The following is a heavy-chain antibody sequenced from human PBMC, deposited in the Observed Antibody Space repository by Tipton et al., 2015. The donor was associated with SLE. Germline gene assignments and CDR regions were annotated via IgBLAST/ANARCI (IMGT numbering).Heavy chain of an antibody. CDR2: ISWNSGSI. Sequence: RSLRLSCAASGFTFDDYAMHWVRQAPGKGLEWVSGISWNSGSIGYADSVKGRFTISRDNAKNSLYLQMNSLRAEDTALYYCAKDIGADFWSGYDYWGQGTLVTVSS. CDR3: AKDIGADFWSGYDY. CDR1: GFTFDDYA. V-gene: IGHV3-9*01. D-gene: IGHD3-3*01. J-gene: IGHJ4*02.